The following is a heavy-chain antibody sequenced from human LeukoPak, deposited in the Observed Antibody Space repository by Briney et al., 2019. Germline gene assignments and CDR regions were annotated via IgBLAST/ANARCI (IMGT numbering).Heavy chain of an antibody. Sequence: GGSLRLSCAASGFTFSSYGVHWVRQAPGKGLEWVAVISYDGSNKYYADSVKGRFTISRDNSKNTLYLQMNCLRAEDTAVYYCAKGDDYGDYEGYHFDYWGQGTLVTVSS. CDR3: AKGDDYGDYEGYHFDY. CDR2: ISYDGSNK. D-gene: IGHD4-17*01. J-gene: IGHJ4*02. CDR1: GFTFSSYG. V-gene: IGHV3-30*18.